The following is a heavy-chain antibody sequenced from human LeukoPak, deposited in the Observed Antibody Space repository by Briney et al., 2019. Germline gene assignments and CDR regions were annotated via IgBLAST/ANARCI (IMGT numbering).Heavy chain of an antibody. D-gene: IGHD3-16*01. Sequence: GGSLRLSFTTSGXTFGDYAMSWVRQAPGKGLEWVGFIRSKAYGGTTEYAASVKGRFTISRDDSRRIVYLQMNSLKTEDTAVYYCTREGRGSDAFDYWGQGTLVTVSS. J-gene: IGHJ4*02. V-gene: IGHV3-49*04. CDR2: IRSKAYGGTT. CDR3: TREGRGSDAFDY. CDR1: GXTFGDYA.